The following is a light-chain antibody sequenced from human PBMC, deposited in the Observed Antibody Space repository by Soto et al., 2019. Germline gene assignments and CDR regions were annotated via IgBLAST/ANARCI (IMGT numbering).Light chain of an antibody. CDR3: QQYNSYSVNA. Sequence: DIPMTQSPYTLSASVGDRVTITCRASQSISGWLAWYQQKPGKAPKLLIYDASSLESGVPSRFSGSGSGTEFSLTISRLQPDDFATSYCQQYNSYSVNAFGQGTKLEIK. CDR1: QSISGW. CDR2: DAS. V-gene: IGKV1-5*01. J-gene: IGKJ2*01.